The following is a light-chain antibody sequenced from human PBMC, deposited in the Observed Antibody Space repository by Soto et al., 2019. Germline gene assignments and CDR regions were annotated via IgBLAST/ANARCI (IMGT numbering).Light chain of an antibody. J-gene: IGLJ2*01. CDR3: AAWDDSLNGVV. V-gene: IGLV1-36*01. CDR2: YDD. CDR1: SSNIGNNA. Sequence: QSVLTQPPSVSEAPRQRVTISCSGSSSNIGNNAVNWYQQLPGKAPKLLIYYDDLLPSGVSDRFSGSKSGTSASLDISGLQYEDEADYYCAAWDDSLNGVVFGGGTQLTVL.